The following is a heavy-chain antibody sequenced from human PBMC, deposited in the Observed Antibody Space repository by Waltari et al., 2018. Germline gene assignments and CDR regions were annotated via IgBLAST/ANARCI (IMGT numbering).Heavy chain of an antibody. V-gene: IGHV3-30*18. D-gene: IGHD3-10*01. CDR2: ISYDGSKT. J-gene: IGHJ4*02. CDR3: AKDGVGVRAVIPFDY. CDR1: GLPFSNHG. Sequence: QVQLVESGGGVVQPGRSLSLSCAAPGLPFSNHGRHWVRQAPGKGLEWVALISYDGSKTFFTDSVKGRFTISRDNSKNMVYLQMNSLRAEDAAIYYCAKDGVGVRAVIPFDYWGQGTLVTVSS.